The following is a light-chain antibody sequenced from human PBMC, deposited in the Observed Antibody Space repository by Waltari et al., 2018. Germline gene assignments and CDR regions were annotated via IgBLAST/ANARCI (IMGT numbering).Light chain of an antibody. CDR1: NIGSKS. CDR2: DDS. V-gene: IGLV3-21*02. Sequence: SYVLTQPPSVSVAPGQTARITCGGNNIGSKSVHWYQQKPGQAPVLVVYDDSDRPPGIPEQFSGSNSGNPATLTISRVEAGDEADYYCQVWDSSSDHWVFGGGTKLTVL. CDR3: QVWDSSSDHWV. J-gene: IGLJ3*02.